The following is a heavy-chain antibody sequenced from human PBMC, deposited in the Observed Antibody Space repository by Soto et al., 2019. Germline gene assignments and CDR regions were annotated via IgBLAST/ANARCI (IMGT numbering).Heavy chain of an antibody. CDR3: ARDHSGYYLDY. Sequence: PGGSLRLSCAASGFTFRNYGLHWVRQTPGKGLEWVAVIWYDGSNKYYGDSVKGRFAISRDGSRNTLYLQMNSLRAEDTAVYYCARDHSGYYLDYWGQGPLLTVSS. V-gene: IGHV3-33*01. D-gene: IGHD5-12*01. J-gene: IGHJ4*02. CDR1: GFTFRNYG. CDR2: IWYDGSNK.